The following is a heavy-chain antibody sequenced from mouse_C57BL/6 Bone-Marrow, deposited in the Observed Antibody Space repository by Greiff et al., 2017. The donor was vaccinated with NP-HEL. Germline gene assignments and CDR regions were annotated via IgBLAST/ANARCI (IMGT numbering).Heavy chain of an antibody. CDR2: IYPGDGDT. V-gene: IGHV1-80*01. Sequence: QVQLQQSGAELVKPGASVKISCKASGYAFSSYWMNWVKQRPGKGLEWIGKIYPGDGDTNYNGKFKGKATLTADKSSSTAYMQLSSLTSEYTAVYFCARRDGPRDYAMDYWGQGTSVTVSS. CDR3: ARRDGPRDYAMDY. CDR1: GYAFSSYW. J-gene: IGHJ4*01. D-gene: IGHD1-2*01.